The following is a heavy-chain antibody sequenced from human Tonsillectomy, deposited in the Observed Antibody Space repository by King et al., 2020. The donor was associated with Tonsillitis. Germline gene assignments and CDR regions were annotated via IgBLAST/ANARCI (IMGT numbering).Heavy chain of an antibody. Sequence: VQLVESGAEVKKPGASVKVSCKASGYTFTSYDINWVRQATGQGLEWMGWMNPASGNAGYAQKFHDRVTMTRNTSISTAHMELNSLRSEDTAVYYCARTAGTDYWGQGTLVTVSS. V-gene: IGHV1-8*02. J-gene: IGHJ4*02. CDR3: ARTAGTDY. CDR2: MNPASGNA. D-gene: IGHD6-19*01. CDR1: GYTFTSYD.